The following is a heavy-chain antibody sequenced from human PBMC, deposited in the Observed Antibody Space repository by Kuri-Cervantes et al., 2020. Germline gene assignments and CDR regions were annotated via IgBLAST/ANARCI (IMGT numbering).Heavy chain of an antibody. J-gene: IGHJ3*02. D-gene: IGHD2-2*01. V-gene: IGHV3-74*01. CDR1: GFAFSSYW. Sequence: GESLKISCAGSGFAFSSYWMHWVRQAPGKGLVWVSRINSDGSSTTYADSVKGRFTISRDNSKNTLYLQMNSLRAEDTAVYYCARDSSTSCCDAFDIWGQGTMVTVSS. CDR3: ARDSSTSCCDAFDI. CDR2: INSDGSST.